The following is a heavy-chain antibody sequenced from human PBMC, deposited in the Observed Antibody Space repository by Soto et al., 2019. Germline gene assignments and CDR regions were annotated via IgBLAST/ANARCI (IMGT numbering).Heavy chain of an antibody. Sequence: QVRLHQWGAGLLKPSETLSLTCAVYGGSFGGYYWSWIRQSPGKGLEWIGEINHGGSTSYRSSLKSRVTISIDTSKNHFSLKLESVTAADTAVYYCATKDGTNWAFDYWGQGTLVSV. D-gene: IGHD1-1*01. J-gene: IGHJ4*02. V-gene: IGHV4-34*01. CDR3: ATKDGTNWAFDY. CDR1: GGSFGGYY. CDR2: INHGGST.